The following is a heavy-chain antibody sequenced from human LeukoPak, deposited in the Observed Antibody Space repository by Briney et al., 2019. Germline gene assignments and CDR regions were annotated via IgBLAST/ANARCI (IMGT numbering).Heavy chain of an antibody. CDR1: GFTVSSNY. CDR3: AREGDCSGGSCYQSY. Sequence: PGGSLRLSGAASGFTVSSNYMSWVRQAPGKGLEWVSVIYSGGSTYYADSVKGRFTISRDNSKNTLYLQMNSLRAEDTAVYYCAREGDCSGGSCYQSYWGQGTLVTVSS. V-gene: IGHV3-53*01. J-gene: IGHJ4*02. D-gene: IGHD2-15*01. CDR2: IYSGGST.